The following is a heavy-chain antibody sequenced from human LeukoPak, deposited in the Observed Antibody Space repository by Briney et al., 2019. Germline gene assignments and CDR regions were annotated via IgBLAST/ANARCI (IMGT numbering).Heavy chain of an antibody. V-gene: IGHV3-23*01. CDR3: AKENRQLLARGGLCYFDY. CDR1: GFTFSSYA. CDR2: ISGSGGST. D-gene: IGHD6-19*01. Sequence: GGSLRLSCAASGFTFSSYAMSWVRQAPGKGLEWVSAISGSGGSTYCADSVKGRFTISRDNSKNTLYLQMNSLRAEDTAVYYCAKENRQLLARGGLCYFDYWGQGTLVTVSS. J-gene: IGHJ4*02.